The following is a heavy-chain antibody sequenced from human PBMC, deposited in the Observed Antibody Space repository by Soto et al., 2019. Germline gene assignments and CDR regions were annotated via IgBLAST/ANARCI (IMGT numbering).Heavy chain of an antibody. Sequence: QVQLVESGVGVVQPGRSLRLSCAASGFSFSNYGMHWVRQAPGKGLEWVAVISYDGSNKYYADSVRGRFTISRDNSKNTLYLQMNSLRAEDTAVYYCAKEYPYYFDYWGQGTLVTVSS. V-gene: IGHV3-30*18. D-gene: IGHD2-2*02. CDR1: GFSFSNYG. CDR3: AKEYPYYFDY. J-gene: IGHJ4*02. CDR2: ISYDGSNK.